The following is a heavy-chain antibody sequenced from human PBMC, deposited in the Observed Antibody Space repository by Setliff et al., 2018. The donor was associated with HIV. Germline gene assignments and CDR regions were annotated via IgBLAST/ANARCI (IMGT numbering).Heavy chain of an antibody. CDR3: ARVRGYSSSSRDFYYHNMEV. V-gene: IGHV4-39*02. D-gene: IGHD6-6*01. CDR2: VDYSGNT. Sequence: PSETLSLTCTLFGGSISTVTYYWAWISQPPGKGLGWIGNVDYSGNTYYTSSLQSRVIISADTSKSQFYLRLSSVTAADTGVYYCARVRGYSSSSRDFYYHNMEVWGKGTTVTVSS. J-gene: IGHJ6*03. CDR1: GGSISTVTYY.